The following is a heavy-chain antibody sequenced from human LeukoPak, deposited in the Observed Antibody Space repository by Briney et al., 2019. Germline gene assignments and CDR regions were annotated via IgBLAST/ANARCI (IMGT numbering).Heavy chain of an antibody. CDR3: AKEEYCSGGSCSLDY. J-gene: IGHJ4*02. Sequence: GRSLRLSCAASGFTFSNYGMHWVRQAPGKGLEWVAVITYDGSNKYYADSVKGRFTSSRDNSKNTLYLQMNSLRAEDTAVLYCAKEEYCSGGSCSLDYWGQGTLVTVSS. D-gene: IGHD2-15*01. V-gene: IGHV3-30*18. CDR1: GFTFSNYG. CDR2: ITYDGSNK.